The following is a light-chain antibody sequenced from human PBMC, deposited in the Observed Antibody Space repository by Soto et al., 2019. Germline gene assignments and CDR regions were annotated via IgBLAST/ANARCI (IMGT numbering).Light chain of an antibody. V-gene: IGKV1-12*01. CDR3: QQGASFPRT. CDR2: AAS. CDR1: QAVSTW. J-gene: IGKJ4*01. Sequence: DIQMTQSPSSVSASVGDTVTITCRARQAVSTWFSWYQQKPGDAPKLLIYAASSLQTGIPSRFSGSGSGTDFTLTIRSLQPEDFATYYCQQGASFPRTFGGGTKVEIK.